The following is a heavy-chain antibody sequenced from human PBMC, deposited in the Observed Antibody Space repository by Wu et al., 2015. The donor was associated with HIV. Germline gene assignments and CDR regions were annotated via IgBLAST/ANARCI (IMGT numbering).Heavy chain of an antibody. V-gene: IGHV1-18*01. J-gene: IGHJ4*03. D-gene: IGHD2-15*01. CDR1: GYTFTSYG. CDR2: ISVYNGNT. Sequence: QVQLVQSGAEVKKPGASVKVSCKASGYTFTSYGISWVRQAPGQGLEWMGWISVYNGNTKYAQKFQGRVTIDHRHIYEHSLHGTGEPRNLTTRPYTYWCGRYGGVVGGGGCYSHGYVDNVGPR. CDR3: CGRYGGVVGGGGCYSHGYVDN.